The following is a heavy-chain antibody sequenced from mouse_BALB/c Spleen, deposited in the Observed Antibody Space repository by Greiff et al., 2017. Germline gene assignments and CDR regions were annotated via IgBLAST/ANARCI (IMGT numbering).Heavy chain of an antibody. V-gene: IGHV2-2*02. D-gene: IGHD1-2*01. CDR2: IWSGGST. CDR3: AGHYYGGFAY. Sequence: QVHVKQSGPGLVQPSQSLSITCTVSGFSLTSYCVHWVRQSPGKGLEWLGVIWSGGSTAYNAAFISRLSISKDNSKSQVFFKMNSLQANDTAIYYCAGHYYGGFAYWGQGTLVTVSA. J-gene: IGHJ3*01. CDR1: GFSLTSYC.